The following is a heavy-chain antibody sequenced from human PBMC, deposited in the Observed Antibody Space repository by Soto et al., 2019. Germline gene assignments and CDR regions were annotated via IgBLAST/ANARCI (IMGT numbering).Heavy chain of an antibody. Sequence: TSETLSLTCTVSGGSISSGGYSWSWIRQPPGKGLEWIGYIYYSGSTYYNPSLKSRVTISVDTSKNQFSLKLTSVTAADTAVYYCARDKITGLFDYWGQGTLVTVSS. D-gene: IGHD2-8*02. V-gene: IGHV4-31*03. J-gene: IGHJ4*02. CDR3: ARDKITGLFDY. CDR1: GGSISSGGYS. CDR2: IYYSGST.